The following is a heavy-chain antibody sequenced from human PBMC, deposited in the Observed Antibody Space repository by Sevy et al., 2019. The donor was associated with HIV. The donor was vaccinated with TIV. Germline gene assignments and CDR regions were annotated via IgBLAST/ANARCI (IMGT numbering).Heavy chain of an antibody. J-gene: IGHJ4*02. V-gene: IGHV4-38-2*02. CDR2: IHQSGST. Sequence: SETLSLTCTVSGYSISTGYYWGWSRQPPGKGLEWIGNIHQSGSTYYNPSLKSRITISVDTSKNQFSLNMIYVTAADTAVYYCARRTYYSDSTAYYFDYWGQGTLVTVSS. CDR3: ARRTYYSDSTAYYFDY. D-gene: IGHD3-22*01. CDR1: GYSISTGYY.